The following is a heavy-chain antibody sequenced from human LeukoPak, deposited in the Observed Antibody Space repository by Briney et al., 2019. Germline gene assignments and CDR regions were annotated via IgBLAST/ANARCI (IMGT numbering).Heavy chain of an antibody. Sequence: PGRSLRLSCAASGFTFSSYGMHWVRQAPGKGLEWVAVISYDGSNKYYADSVKGRFTISRDNSKNTLYLQMNSLRAEDTAVYYCAKGADTAMVRYYFDYWGQGTLVTVSS. CDR1: GFTFSSYG. CDR3: AKGADTAMVRYYFDY. V-gene: IGHV3-30*18. D-gene: IGHD5-18*01. J-gene: IGHJ4*02. CDR2: ISYDGSNK.